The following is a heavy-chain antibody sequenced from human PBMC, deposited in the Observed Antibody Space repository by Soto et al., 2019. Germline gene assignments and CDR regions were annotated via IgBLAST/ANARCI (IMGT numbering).Heavy chain of an antibody. J-gene: IGHJ5*02. CDR3: ARGPLVPAENWFDP. D-gene: IGHD2-2*01. Sequence: QVQLVQSGAEVKKPGASVKVSCKASGYTFTSYDINWVRQATGQGLEWMGWMNPNSGNTGYAQKFQGRVTMTRNPSISTAYMELSSLRSEDKAVYYCARGPLVPAENWFDPWGQGTLVTVSS. CDR2: MNPNSGNT. V-gene: IGHV1-8*01. CDR1: GYTFTSYD.